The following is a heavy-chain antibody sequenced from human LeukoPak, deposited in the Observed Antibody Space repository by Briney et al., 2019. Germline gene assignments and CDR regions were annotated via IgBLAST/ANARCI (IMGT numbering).Heavy chain of an antibody. V-gene: IGHV3-30*02. D-gene: IGHD6-19*01. CDR1: GFTFSSYG. Sequence: GGSLRLSCAASGFTFSSYGMHWVRQAPGKGLEWVAFIQYDGSNKNYADSVKGRFTISRENSKNTLYLQTNSLRAEDTAFYYCAKDMGAVAGTHYFDYWGQGTLVTVSS. J-gene: IGHJ4*02. CDR3: AKDMGAVAGTHYFDY. CDR2: IQYDGSNK.